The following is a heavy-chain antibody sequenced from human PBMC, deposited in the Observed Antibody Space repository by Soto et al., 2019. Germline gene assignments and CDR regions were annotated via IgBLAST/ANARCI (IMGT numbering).Heavy chain of an antibody. CDR1: GYTFTSYY. CDR2: TNPSGGST. CDR3: ARGRGYSYGYPDYYYYGMDV. V-gene: IGHV1-46*01. D-gene: IGHD5-18*01. J-gene: IGHJ6*02. Sequence: ASVKVSCKASGYTFTSYYMHWVRQAPGQGLEWMGITNPSGGSTSYAQKFQGRVTMTRDTSTSTVYMELSSLRSEDTAVYYCARGRGYSYGYPDYYYYGMDVWGQGTTVTVSS.